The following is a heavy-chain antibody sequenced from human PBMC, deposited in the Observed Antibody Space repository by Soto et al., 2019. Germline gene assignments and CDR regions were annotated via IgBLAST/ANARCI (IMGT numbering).Heavy chain of an antibody. CDR2: INHSGST. Sequence: QVQLQQWGAGLLKPSETLSLTCAVYGGSFSGYYWSWIRQPPGKWLEWIGEINHSGSTNYNPSLKSRVTISVDTSKNQFSLKLSSVTAADTAVYYCAREVYCSGGSCLLGYFDYWGQGTLVTVSS. D-gene: IGHD2-15*01. V-gene: IGHV4-34*01. CDR3: AREVYCSGGSCLLGYFDY. CDR1: GGSFSGYY. J-gene: IGHJ4*02.